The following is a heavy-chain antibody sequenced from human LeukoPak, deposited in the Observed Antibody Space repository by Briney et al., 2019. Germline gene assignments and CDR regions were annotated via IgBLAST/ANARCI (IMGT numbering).Heavy chain of an antibody. V-gene: IGHV3-7*03. CDR1: GFTFSSHW. D-gene: IGHD6-19*01. Sequence: PGGSLRLSCTASGFTFSSHWMTRVRQPPGKGLEWVANIKEDGGVEYYVDSVKGRFTISRDNTKNALYLQMNNLRADDTAVYFCARDSRWLLDYWGQGTPITVSS. CDR2: IKEDGGVE. J-gene: IGHJ4*02. CDR3: ARDSRWLLDY.